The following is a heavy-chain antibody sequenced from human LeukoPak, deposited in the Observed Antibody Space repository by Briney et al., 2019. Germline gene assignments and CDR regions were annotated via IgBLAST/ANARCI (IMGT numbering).Heavy chain of an antibody. Sequence: PSQTLSLTCTVSGGSIISGGYYWSWIRQHSGKGLEWIGYIYYSGSTYYNPSLKSRVTISVDTSKNQFTLKLSSVTAADTAVYYCARGPTYYYGSGSYYNDPFQAALDYWGQGTLVTVSS. V-gene: IGHV4-31*03. J-gene: IGHJ4*02. CDR3: ARGPTYYYGSGSYYNDPFQAALDY. CDR2: IYYSGST. D-gene: IGHD3-10*01. CDR1: GGSIISGGYY.